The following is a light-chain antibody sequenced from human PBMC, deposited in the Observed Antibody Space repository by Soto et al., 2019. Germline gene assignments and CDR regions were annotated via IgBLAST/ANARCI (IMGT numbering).Light chain of an antibody. CDR3: SSYTSSSTLVV. Sequence: QSVLTQPASVSGSPGQSITISCTGTSSDVGGYNYVSWYQQHPGKAPKLMIYDVSNRPSGVSNRFSGSKSCNTASLTISGLQAEDEADYYCSSYTSSSTLVVFGAGTKVTVL. CDR2: DVS. J-gene: IGLJ2*01. V-gene: IGLV2-14*01. CDR1: SSDVGGYNY.